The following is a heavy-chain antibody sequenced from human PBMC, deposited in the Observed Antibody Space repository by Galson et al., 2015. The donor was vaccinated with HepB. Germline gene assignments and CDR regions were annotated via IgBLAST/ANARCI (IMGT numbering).Heavy chain of an antibody. D-gene: IGHD1-26*01. CDR2: IIPIFGTA. J-gene: IGHJ6*03. V-gene: IGHV1-69*13. Sequence: SVKVSCKASGGTFSSYAISWVRQAPGQGLEWMGGIIPIFGTANYAQKFQGRVTITADESTSTAYMELSSLRSEDTAVYYCATAFGGGSYYRLINTRYYYYYMDVWGKGTTVTVSS. CDR1: GGTFSSYA. CDR3: ATAFGGGSYYRLINTRYYYYYMDV.